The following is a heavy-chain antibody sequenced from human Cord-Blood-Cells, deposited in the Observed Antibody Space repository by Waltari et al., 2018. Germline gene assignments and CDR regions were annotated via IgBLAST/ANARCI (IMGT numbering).Heavy chain of an antibody. J-gene: IGHJ3*02. CDR1: GGSISSSSYY. CDR2: IYYSGST. Sequence: QLQLQESGPGLVKPSETLSLTCTVSGGSISSSSYYWGWIRQPPGKGLEWIGSIYYSGSTYYNPSLKSRVTISGDTSKNQCSLKLRSVTAADTAVYYCARPRGSGSYYDAFDIWGQGTMVTVSS. V-gene: IGHV4-39*01. D-gene: IGHD3-10*01. CDR3: ARPRGSGSYYDAFDI.